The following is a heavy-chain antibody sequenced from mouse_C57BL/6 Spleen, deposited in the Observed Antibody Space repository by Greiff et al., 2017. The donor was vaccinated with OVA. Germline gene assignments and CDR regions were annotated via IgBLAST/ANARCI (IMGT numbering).Heavy chain of an antibody. CDR1: GYAFSSYW. J-gene: IGHJ2*01. Sequence: VQLQQSGAELVKPGASVKISCKASGYAFSSYWMNWVKQRPGKGLEWIGQIYPGDGDTNYNGKFKGKARLTADKSSSTDYLQLSSLTSEDSAVYFCARGWDEDYFDYWGQGTTLTVSS. V-gene: IGHV1-80*01. CDR2: IYPGDGDT. CDR3: ARGWDEDYFDY. D-gene: IGHD4-1*01.